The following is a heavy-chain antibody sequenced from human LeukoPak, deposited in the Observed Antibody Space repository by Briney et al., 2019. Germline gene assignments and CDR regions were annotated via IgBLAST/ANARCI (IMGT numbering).Heavy chain of an antibody. Sequence: SETLSLTCTVSGRSVSRYYWSWTRQPPGRGLGWIGYIYYTESTDYNPYHKSRVTISVDTSKTQYSLKLSSVTAADTAVYYCARANDYYYYYMDVWGKGTTVTVSS. CDR1: GRSVSRYY. CDR3: ARANDYYYYYMDV. J-gene: IGHJ6*03. CDR2: IYYTEST. V-gene: IGHV4-59*02.